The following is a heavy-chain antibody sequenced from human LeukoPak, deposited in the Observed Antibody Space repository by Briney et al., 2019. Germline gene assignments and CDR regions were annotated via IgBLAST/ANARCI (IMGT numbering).Heavy chain of an antibody. CDR3: ARVGYSIKRNWFDP. D-gene: IGHD6-13*01. V-gene: IGHV1-18*01. CDR2: ISAYNGDT. J-gene: IGHJ5*02. CDR1: GYTFTSYG. Sequence: ASVKVSCKASGYTFTSYGISWVRQAPGQGLEWMGWISAYNGDTNYAQKLQGRVTMTTDTSTSTAYMELRSLRSDDTAVYYCARVGYSIKRNWFDPWGQGTLVTVSS.